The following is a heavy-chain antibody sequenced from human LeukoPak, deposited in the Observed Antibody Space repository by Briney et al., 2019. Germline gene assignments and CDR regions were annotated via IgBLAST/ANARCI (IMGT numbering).Heavy chain of an antibody. J-gene: IGHJ4*02. CDR3: AGEYYYDSSGSKPGY. V-gene: IGHV1-69*04. CDR2: IIPILGIA. Sequence: SVKVSCKASGGTFSSYAIRWVRQAPGQGLAWMGRIIPILGIANYAQKFQGRVTITADKSTSTAYMELSSLRSEDTAVYYCAGEYYYDSSGSKPGYWGQGTLVTVSS. D-gene: IGHD3-22*01. CDR1: GGTFSSYA.